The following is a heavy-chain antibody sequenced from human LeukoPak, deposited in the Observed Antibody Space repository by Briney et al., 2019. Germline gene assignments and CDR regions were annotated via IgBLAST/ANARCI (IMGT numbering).Heavy chain of an antibody. CDR3: VRDGEVIIKPAASFPHDAFDI. CDR1: GYTFTSYY. Sequence: ASVKVSCKASGYTFTSYYMHWVRQAPGQGLEWMGIINPSGGRTNYAPKFQGGVTMTRDTATSTVYMELSSLRSEDTAVYYCVRDGEVIIKPAASFPHDAFDIWGQGTMVIVSS. J-gene: IGHJ3*02. D-gene: IGHD3-10*01. V-gene: IGHV1-46*01. CDR2: INPSGGRT.